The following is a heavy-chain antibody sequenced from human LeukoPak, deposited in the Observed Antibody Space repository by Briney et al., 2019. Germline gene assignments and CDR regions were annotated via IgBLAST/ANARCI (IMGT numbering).Heavy chain of an antibody. J-gene: IGHJ3*02. V-gene: IGHV5-51*01. Sequence: GESLKISCKGSGYSFTSYWIGWVRQMPGKGLEWMGIIYPGDSDTRYSPSFQGQVTISADKSISTAYLQWSSLKASDTAMYYCARTYYYDSSGYYSGAFDIWGQGTMVTVSS. CDR1: GYSFTSYW. CDR2: IYPGDSDT. D-gene: IGHD3-22*01. CDR3: ARTYYYDSSGYYSGAFDI.